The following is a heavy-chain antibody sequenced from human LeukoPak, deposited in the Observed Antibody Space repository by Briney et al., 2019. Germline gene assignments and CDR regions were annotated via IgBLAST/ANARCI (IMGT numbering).Heavy chain of an antibody. CDR3: ARGHYYFDY. Sequence: GGSLRLSCAASGFTFSTYWMSWVRQAPGKGLEWVANIKQDGSEKYYVDSVKGRFTISRDNAKNSVYQQMNSLRGEDTAVYYCARGHYYFDYWGQGTLVTVSS. J-gene: IGHJ4*02. CDR2: IKQDGSEK. V-gene: IGHV3-7*04. CDR1: GFTFSTYW.